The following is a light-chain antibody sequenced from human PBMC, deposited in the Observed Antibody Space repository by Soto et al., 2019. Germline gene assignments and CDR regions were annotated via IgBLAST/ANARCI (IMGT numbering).Light chain of an antibody. V-gene: IGLV2-14*01. CDR2: EVS. Sequence: QSVVTQPASVSGSLGQSITISCTGTSSDIGGYKYVSWYQQHPGKAPKLIIFEVSNRPSGVSDRFSGSTSGNTASLTISGLLSEDEADYYCTSYSRYRVLVFGGGTKVTV. CDR1: SSDIGGYKY. CDR3: TSYSRYRVLV. J-gene: IGLJ3*02.